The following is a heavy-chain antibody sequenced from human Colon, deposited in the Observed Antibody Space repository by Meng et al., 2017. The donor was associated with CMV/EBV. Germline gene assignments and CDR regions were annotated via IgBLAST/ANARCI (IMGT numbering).Heavy chain of an antibody. CDR3: ARALIAVSGTFYFDY. J-gene: IGHJ4*02. CDR2: ISTHNGDT. V-gene: IGHV1-18*01. Sequence: QVQLVQSAAEVKRPGASVAVSCKSSGYSFTSYAIYWVRQAPGTGIEWMGWISTHNGDTNYAKKFQGRVTMATDTSTSTAYMELRSLRSDDTGVYYCARALIAVSGTFYFDYWGQGTLVTVSS. CDR1: GYSFTSYA. D-gene: IGHD6-19*01.